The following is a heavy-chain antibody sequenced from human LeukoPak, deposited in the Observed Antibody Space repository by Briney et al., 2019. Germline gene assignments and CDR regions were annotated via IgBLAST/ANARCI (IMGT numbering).Heavy chain of an antibody. D-gene: IGHD6-6*01. CDR1: GGSFSGYY. J-gene: IGHJ4*02. CDR3: ARGVLYSSSSGIDY. Sequence: SETLSLTCAVYGGSFSGYYWSWIRQPPGKGLEWIGEINHSGSTNYNPSLKSRVTISVDTSKNQFSLKLSSVTATDTAVYYCARGVLYSSSSGIDYWGQGTLVTVSS. CDR2: INHSGST. V-gene: IGHV4-34*01.